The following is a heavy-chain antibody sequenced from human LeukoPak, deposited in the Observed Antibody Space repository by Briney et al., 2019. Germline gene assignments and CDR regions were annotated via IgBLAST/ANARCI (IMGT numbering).Heavy chain of an antibody. V-gene: IGHV3-33*06. J-gene: IGHJ5*02. Sequence: GGSLRLSCVASGFTFNIYGMHWVRQAPGKGLEWVAVICYDGSKAYYADSVKGRFSVSRDNSKNTLYLQMSSLRAEDTAMYYCAKSHVVVSGAISNWFDPWGQGTLVTVSS. CDR2: ICYDGSKA. CDR1: GFTFNIYG. D-gene: IGHD2-2*01. CDR3: AKSHVVVSGAISNWFDP.